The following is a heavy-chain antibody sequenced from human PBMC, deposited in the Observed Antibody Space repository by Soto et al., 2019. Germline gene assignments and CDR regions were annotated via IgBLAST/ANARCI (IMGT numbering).Heavy chain of an antibody. Sequence: SGGSLRLSCAASGFTFGAYAMNWVRQTPGKGLQWVSSISGDDGRGSAGDTYYTDSVRGRFTISRDDSKNTLFLQMKSLRPEDTAIYYCAKFSNAETYWGRGTLVTVSS. CDR2: ISGDDGRGSAGDT. V-gene: IGHV3-23*01. CDR3: AKFSNAETY. J-gene: IGHJ4*02. CDR1: GFTFGAYA.